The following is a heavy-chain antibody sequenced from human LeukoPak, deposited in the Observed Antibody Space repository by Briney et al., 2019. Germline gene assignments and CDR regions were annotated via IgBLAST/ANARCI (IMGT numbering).Heavy chain of an antibody. Sequence: GASLRLSCAASGFTFSSYAMSWVRQAPGKGLDGVAAISGRGGSTYYAGSVKGRFTISRDNSKTTLYLQMNSLRAEDTAVYYCAKAPSDCSSTSCYTVAFDIWGQGTMVTVSS. CDR3: AKAPSDCSSTSCYTVAFDI. CDR2: ISGRGGST. V-gene: IGHV3-23*01. J-gene: IGHJ3*02. CDR1: GFTFSSYA. D-gene: IGHD2-2*02.